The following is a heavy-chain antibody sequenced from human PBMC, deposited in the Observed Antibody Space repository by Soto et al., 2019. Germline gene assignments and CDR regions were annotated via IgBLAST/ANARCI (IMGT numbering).Heavy chain of an antibody. CDR1: GYTLTELS. V-gene: IGHV1-24*01. J-gene: IGHJ4*02. Sequence: ASVKLSCKVSGYTLTELSMHWVRQAPGKGLEWMGGFDPGDGETIYAQKFQGRVTMTEDTSTDTAYMELSSLRSEDTAVYYCATDHRRVPYYYGSGSVRDYWGQGTLVTVS. D-gene: IGHD3-10*01. CDR3: ATDHRRVPYYYGSGSVRDY. CDR2: FDPGDGET.